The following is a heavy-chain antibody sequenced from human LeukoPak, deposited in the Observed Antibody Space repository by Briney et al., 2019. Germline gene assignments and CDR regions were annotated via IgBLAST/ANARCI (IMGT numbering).Heavy chain of an antibody. CDR3: ARATYYYDSSGCYYENWFDP. D-gene: IGHD3-22*01. Sequence: GGSLRLSCAASGFTFTSYAMHWVRQAPGQRLEWMGWINAGNGNTKYSQKFQGRVTIARDTSASTAYMELSSLRSEDTAVYYCARATYYYDSSGCYYENWFDPWGQGTLVTVSS. CDR2: INAGNGNT. V-gene: IGHV1-3*01. CDR1: GFTFTSYA. J-gene: IGHJ5*02.